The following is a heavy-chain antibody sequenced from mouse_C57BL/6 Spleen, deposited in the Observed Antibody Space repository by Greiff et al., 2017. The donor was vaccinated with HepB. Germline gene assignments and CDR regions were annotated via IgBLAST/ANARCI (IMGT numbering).Heavy chain of an antibody. CDR3: ATSIGSSYAMDY. Sequence: EVKLQESGPVLVKPGASVKMSCKASGYTFTDYYMNWVKQSHGKSLEWIGVINPYNGGTSYNQKFKGKATLTVDKSSSTAYMELNSLTSEDSAVYYCATSIGSSYAMDYWGQGTSVTVSS. J-gene: IGHJ4*01. CDR2: INPYNGGT. CDR1: GYTFTDYY. V-gene: IGHV1-19*01. D-gene: IGHD1-1*01.